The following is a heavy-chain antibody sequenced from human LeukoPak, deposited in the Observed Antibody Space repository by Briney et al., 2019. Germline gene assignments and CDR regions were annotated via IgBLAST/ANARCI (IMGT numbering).Heavy chain of an antibody. D-gene: IGHD3-10*01. J-gene: IGHJ4*02. Sequence: ASVKVSCKASGYTFTSYYMHWVRQAPGQGLEWMGIINPSGGSTSYAQKFQGRVTMTRDTSTSTVYMEPSSLRSEDTAVYYCARVNSLYGSGSYYKPYLGWGQGTLVTVSS. CDR1: GYTFTSYY. CDR2: INPSGGST. CDR3: ARVNSLYGSGSYYKPYLG. V-gene: IGHV1-46*01.